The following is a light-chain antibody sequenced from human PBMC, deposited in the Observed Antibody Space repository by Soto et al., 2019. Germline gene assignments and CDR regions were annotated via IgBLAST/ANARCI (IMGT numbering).Light chain of an antibody. CDR1: SSNIGAGYD. V-gene: IGLV1-40*01. Sequence: QSVLTQPPSVSGAPGQRVTISCTGNSSNIGAGYDVHWYQHLPGTAPKLLISGNSNRPSGVPDRFSGSKSGTSASLAITGLQAEDEADYYCQSFDSSLSGVVFGGGTKVTVL. CDR2: GNS. CDR3: QSFDSSLSGVV. J-gene: IGLJ2*01.